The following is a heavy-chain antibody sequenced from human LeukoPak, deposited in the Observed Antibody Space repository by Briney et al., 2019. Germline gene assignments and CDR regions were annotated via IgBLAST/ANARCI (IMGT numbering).Heavy chain of an antibody. V-gene: IGHV4-59*12. D-gene: IGHD3-9*01. CDR1: GGSMSTYY. CDR3: AREADFDRPFDY. Sequence: SETLSLTCTVSGGSMSTYYWGWIRQPPGQGLEWIGYIYYSGSTNYNPSLKSRVTISVDTSKNQFSLKLTPVTAADTAVYYCAREADFDRPFDYWGQGTLVTVSA. CDR2: IYYSGST. J-gene: IGHJ4*02.